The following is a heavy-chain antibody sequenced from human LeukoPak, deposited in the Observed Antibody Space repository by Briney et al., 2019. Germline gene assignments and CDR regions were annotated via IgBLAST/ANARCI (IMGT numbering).Heavy chain of an antibody. J-gene: IGHJ3*02. D-gene: IGHD6-13*01. CDR3: ARVDSIAAADSTRSPAFDI. V-gene: IGHV3-30-3*01. Sequence: GGSLRLSCAASGFTFSSYAMHWVRQAPGKGLEWVAAISYDGSKKYYADSVKGRFTISRDNSRDTLYLEMNSLRAEDTAVYYCARVDSIAAADSTRSPAFDIWGQGTMVTVSS. CDR1: GFTFSSYA. CDR2: ISYDGSKK.